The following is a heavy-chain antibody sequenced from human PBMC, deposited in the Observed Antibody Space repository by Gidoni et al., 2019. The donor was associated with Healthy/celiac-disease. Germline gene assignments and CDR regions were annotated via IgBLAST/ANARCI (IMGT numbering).Heavy chain of an antibody. D-gene: IGHD6-13*01. V-gene: IGHV3-30*04. Sequence: QVQLVESGGGVVKPGRSLRLSCAASGFTFSSYAMHWVRQAPGKGMEWVAVISYDGSNKYYADSVKGRFTISRDNSKNTLYLQMNSLRAEDTAVYYCARDPAAAGTSRVFDIWGQGTMVTVSS. CDR3: ARDPAAAGTSRVFDI. CDR2: ISYDGSNK. J-gene: IGHJ3*02. CDR1: GFTFSSYA.